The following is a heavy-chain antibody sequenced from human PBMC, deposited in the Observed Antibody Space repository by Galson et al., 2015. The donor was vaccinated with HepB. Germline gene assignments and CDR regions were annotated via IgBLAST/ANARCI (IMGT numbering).Heavy chain of an antibody. CDR3: AKGIWEYYDNRVFDS. V-gene: IGHV3-23*01. Sequence: LRLSCAASGFTFSTYAMNWVRQAPGKGLEWVSTISGSGSNTFYADSVRGRFTISRDSSKNTLYLQMSSLRAEDTAVYYCAKGIWEYYDNRVFDSWGQGTLVTVSS. CDR2: ISGSGSNT. D-gene: IGHD3-22*01. J-gene: IGHJ4*02. CDR1: GFTFSTYA.